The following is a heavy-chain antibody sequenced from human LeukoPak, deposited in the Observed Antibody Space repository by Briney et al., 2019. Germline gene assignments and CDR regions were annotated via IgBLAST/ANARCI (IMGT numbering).Heavy chain of an antibody. J-gene: IGHJ4*02. Sequence: SETLSLTCTVSGGSISSYYWSWIRQPAGKGLEWIGRICTSGSTNYNPSLKSRVTVSVDTSKNQFSLKLSSVTAADTAVYYCARDEMWEYSSGWHSDYWGQGTLVTVSS. CDR2: ICTSGST. D-gene: IGHD6-19*01. CDR1: GGSISSYY. CDR3: ARDEMWEYSSGWHSDY. V-gene: IGHV4-4*07.